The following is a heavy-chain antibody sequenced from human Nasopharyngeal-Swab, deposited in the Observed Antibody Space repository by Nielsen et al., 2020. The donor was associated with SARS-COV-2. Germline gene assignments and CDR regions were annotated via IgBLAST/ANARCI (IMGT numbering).Heavy chain of an antibody. CDR1: GFTVSSNY. D-gene: IGHD6-13*01. CDR2: IYSGGST. CDR3: ASSGEQQLVPDY. V-gene: IGHV3-66*01. J-gene: IGHJ4*02. Sequence: GESLKISWAASGFTVSSNYMSWVRQAPGKGLEWVSVIYSGGSTYYADSVKGRFTISRDNSKNTLYLQMNSLRAEDTAVYYCASSGEQQLVPDYWGQGTLVTVSS.